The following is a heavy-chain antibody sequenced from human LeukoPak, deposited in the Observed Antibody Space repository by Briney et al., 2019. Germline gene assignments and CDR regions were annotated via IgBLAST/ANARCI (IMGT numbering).Heavy chain of an antibody. CDR3: AKVRHIVATNPNDY. Sequence: PGRSLRLSCAASGFTFSSYAMSWVRQAPGKGLEWVSAISGSGGSTYYADSVKGRFTISRDNSKNTLYLQMNSLRAEDTAVYYCAKVRHIVATNPNDYWGQGTLVTVSS. D-gene: IGHD5-12*01. J-gene: IGHJ4*02. CDR1: GFTFSSYA. V-gene: IGHV3-23*01. CDR2: ISGSGGST.